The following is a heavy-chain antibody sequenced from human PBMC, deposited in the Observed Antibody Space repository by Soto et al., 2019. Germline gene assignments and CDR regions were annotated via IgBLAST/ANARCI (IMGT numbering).Heavy chain of an antibody. D-gene: IGHD3-10*01. CDR3: AKGSAGSRPYYFDS. V-gene: IGHV3-23*01. Sequence: EVHLLESGGGLENPGGSLRLSCAASGFTFNNYAMAWVRQAPGKGLAWVAAITDSGGDPFHADSVKGRFTISRDNSRNTLDLQMDSLRAEDTALYYCAKGSAGSRPYYFDSWGQGTLVTVSS. CDR1: GFTFNNYA. J-gene: IGHJ4*02. CDR2: ITDSGGDP.